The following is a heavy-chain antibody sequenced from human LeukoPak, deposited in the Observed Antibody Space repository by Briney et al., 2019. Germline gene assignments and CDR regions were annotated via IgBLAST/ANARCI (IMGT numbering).Heavy chain of an antibody. V-gene: IGHV3-23*01. Sequence: GGSLRLSCAASGFTFSTYVMSWVRQAPGKGLEGVSGMTGSGNYIFYADSVKGRFTISRDNSKNTLFLQMNNLRVEDTAVYYCATRPAYCGGDCWGAYNIWGQGTVVTVSS. J-gene: IGHJ3*02. CDR1: GFTFSTYV. D-gene: IGHD2-21*02. CDR3: ATRPAYCGGDCWGAYNI. CDR2: MTGSGNYI.